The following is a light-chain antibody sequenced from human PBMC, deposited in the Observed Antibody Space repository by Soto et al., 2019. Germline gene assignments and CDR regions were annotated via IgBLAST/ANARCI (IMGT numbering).Light chain of an antibody. V-gene: IGLV1-44*01. CDR2: TNT. CDR3: ASWDDSLNGPV. J-gene: IGLJ1*01. CDR1: SSNVGGNP. Sequence: QSVLTQPPSASGTPGQRVTLSCSGSSSNVGGNPVNWYQHVPTTAPKLLIYTNTQRPSGVPHRFSGSKSGTSASLAISGLQSEDEADYYCASWDDSLNGPVFGTGTKLTVL.